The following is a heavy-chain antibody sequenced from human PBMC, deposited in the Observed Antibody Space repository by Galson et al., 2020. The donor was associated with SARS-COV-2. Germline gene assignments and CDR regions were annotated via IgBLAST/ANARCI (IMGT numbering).Heavy chain of an antibody. CDR2: XXXXXXNP. CDR1: GYTFTXXA. D-gene: IGHD5-12*01. Sequence: ASVKVSCKASGYTFTXXAMNXVXXXXXXGXXWMXXXXXXXXNPXXXXXFTGRFVFSLDTSVSTAYLQISSLKAEDTAVYYCASDPGGEAPIRTAYYYYYGMDVWGQGTTVTVSS. V-gene: IGHV7-4-1*02. CDR3: ASDPGGEAPIRTAYYYYYGMDV. J-gene: IGHJ6*02.